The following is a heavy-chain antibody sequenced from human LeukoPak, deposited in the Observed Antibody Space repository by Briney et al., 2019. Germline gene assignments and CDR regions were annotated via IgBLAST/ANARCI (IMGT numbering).Heavy chain of an antibody. D-gene: IGHD6-6*01. CDR2: INHSGST. CDR3: AREARSALGAFDI. J-gene: IGHJ3*02. CDR1: EFSVGSNY. V-gene: IGHV4-34*01. Sequence: TGGSLRLSCAASEFSVGSNYMTWVRQPPGKGLEWIGEINHSGSTNYNPSLKSRVTISVDTSKNQFSLKLSSVTAADTAVYYCAREARSALGAFDIWGQGTMVTVSS.